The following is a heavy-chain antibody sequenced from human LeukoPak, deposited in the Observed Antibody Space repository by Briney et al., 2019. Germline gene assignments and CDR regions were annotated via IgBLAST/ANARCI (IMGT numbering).Heavy chain of an antibody. CDR2: INHSGST. V-gene: IGHV4-39*07. CDR3: ARGRGVFGVVIIHLLGYYFDY. D-gene: IGHD3-3*01. CDR1: GGSISSSSYY. J-gene: IGHJ4*02. Sequence: SETLSLTCTVSGGSISSSSYYWGWIRQPPGKGLEWIGEINHSGSTNYNPSLKSRVTISVDTSKNQFSLKLSSVTAADTAVYYCARGRGVFGVVIIHLLGYYFDYWGQGTLVTVSS.